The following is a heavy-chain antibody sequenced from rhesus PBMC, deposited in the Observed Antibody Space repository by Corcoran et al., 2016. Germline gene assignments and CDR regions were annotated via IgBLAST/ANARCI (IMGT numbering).Heavy chain of an antibody. CDR3: ERDRDYGTFDY. Sequence: QVQLVQSGAEVKKTGSSEKVSCKASGYTFTDYYIHWVRQAPGQRIEWMGEINPKPGGTNYAQQFQGRVTMTRDTSTSTGYMELSSLRSEDTAVYYCERDRDYGTFDYWGQGVLVTVSS. CDR2: INPKPGGT. J-gene: IGHJ4*01. CDR1: GYTFTDYY. D-gene: IGHD4-29*01. V-gene: IGHV1-138*01.